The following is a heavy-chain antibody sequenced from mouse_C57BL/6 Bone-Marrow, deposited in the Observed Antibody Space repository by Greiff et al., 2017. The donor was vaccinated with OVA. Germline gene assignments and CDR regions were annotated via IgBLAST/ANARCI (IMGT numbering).Heavy chain of an antibody. CDR3: ARGRSYYAMDY. CDR1: GYSITSGYY. J-gene: IGHJ4*01. Sequence: EVKLVESGPGLVKPSQSLSLTCSVTGYSITSGYYWNWIRQFPGNKLEWMGYISYDGSNNYNPSLKNRISITRDTSKNQFFLKLNSVTTEDTATYYCARGRSYYAMDYWGQGTSVTVSS. V-gene: IGHV3-6*01. CDR2: ISYDGSN.